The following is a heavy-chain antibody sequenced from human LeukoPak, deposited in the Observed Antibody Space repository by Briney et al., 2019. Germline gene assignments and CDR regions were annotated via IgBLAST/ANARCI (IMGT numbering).Heavy chain of an antibody. D-gene: IGHD4-11*01. Sequence: SETLSLTCTVSGGSISSSSYYWGWIRQPPGKGLEWIESIYYSGSTYYNPSLKSRVTISVDTSKNQFSLKLSSVTAADTAVYYCAREVHPATKMTTVSFFDYWGQGTLVTVSS. V-gene: IGHV4-39*07. CDR2: IYYSGST. J-gene: IGHJ4*02. CDR3: AREVHPATKMTTVSFFDY. CDR1: GGSISSSSYY.